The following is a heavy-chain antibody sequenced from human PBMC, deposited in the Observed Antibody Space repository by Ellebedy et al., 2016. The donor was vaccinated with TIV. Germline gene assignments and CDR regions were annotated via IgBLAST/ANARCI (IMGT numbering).Heavy chain of an antibody. CDR2: LWYDGSNE. V-gene: IGHV3-33*01. J-gene: IGHJ4*02. CDR1: GFPFGNFG. Sequence: GESLKISCAASGFPFGNFGMHWVRQAPGKGLEWLALLWYDGSNEKYADSVKGRFTISRDNSRDTLFLQMDSLRAEDTAVYYCARDPSSIAAAGRGDYWGRGTLVTVS. CDR3: ARDPSSIAAAGRGDY. D-gene: IGHD6-13*01.